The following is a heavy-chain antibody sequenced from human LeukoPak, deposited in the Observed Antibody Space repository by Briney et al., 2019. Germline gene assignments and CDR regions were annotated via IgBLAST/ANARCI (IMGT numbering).Heavy chain of an antibody. CDR2: IYTSGST. D-gene: IGHD3-3*01. Sequence: SETLSLTCTVSGGSISSGSYYWSWIRQPAGKGLEWIGRIYTSGSTNYNPSLKSRVTISVDTSKNQFSLKLSSVTAADTAVYYCARASEWYSCAFDIWGQGTMVTVSS. CDR1: GGSISSGSYY. V-gene: IGHV4-61*02. J-gene: IGHJ3*02. CDR3: ARASEWYSCAFDI.